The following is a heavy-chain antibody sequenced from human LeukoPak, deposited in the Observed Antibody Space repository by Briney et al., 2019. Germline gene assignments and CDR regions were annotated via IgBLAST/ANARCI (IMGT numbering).Heavy chain of an antibody. CDR2: ISSSSSYI. Sequence: PGGSLRLSCAASGFTFSSYSMNWVRQAPGKGLEWVSSISSSSSYIYYADSVKGRFTISRDNAKNSLYLQMNSLRAEDTAVYYCARDLGSGWYAMFSGPGWFDPWGQGTLVTVSS. CDR3: ARDLGSGWYAMFSGPGWFDP. V-gene: IGHV3-21*01. J-gene: IGHJ5*02. CDR1: GFTFSSYS. D-gene: IGHD6-19*01.